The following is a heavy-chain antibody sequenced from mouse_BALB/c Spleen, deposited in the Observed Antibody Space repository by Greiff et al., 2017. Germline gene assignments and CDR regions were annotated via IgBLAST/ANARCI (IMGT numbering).Heavy chain of an antibody. V-gene: IGHV6-6*02. CDR2: IRLKSNNYAT. Sequence: EVKVEESGGGLVQPGGSMKLSCVASGFTFSNYWMNWVRQSPEKGLEWVAEIRLKSNNYATHYAESVKGRFTISRDDSKSSVYLQMNNLRAEDTGIYYCTRGYRYDDYAMDYWGQGTSVTVSS. D-gene: IGHD2-14*01. CDR1: GFTFSNYW. CDR3: TRGYRYDDYAMDY. J-gene: IGHJ4*01.